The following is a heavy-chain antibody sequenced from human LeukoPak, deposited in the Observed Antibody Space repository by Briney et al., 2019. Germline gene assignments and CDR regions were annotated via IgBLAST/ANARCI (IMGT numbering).Heavy chain of an antibody. V-gene: IGHV3-21*01. CDR3: ARGFADFVWGSYPSSH. D-gene: IGHD3-16*02. Sequence: PGGSLRLSCAASGFTFSSYWMNWVRQAPGKGLEWVSSITGSSTYIHYADSVKGRFTISRDNAKNSLYLQMNSLRAEDTAVYYCARGFADFVWGSYPSSHWGQGILVTVSS. CDR1: GFTFSSYW. J-gene: IGHJ4*02. CDR2: ITGSSTYI.